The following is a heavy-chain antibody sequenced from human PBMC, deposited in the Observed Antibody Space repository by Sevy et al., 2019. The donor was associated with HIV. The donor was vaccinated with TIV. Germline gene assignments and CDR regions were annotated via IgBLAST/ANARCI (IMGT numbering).Heavy chain of an antibody. Sequence: SETLSLTCTVSGGSMTSLYWNWIRQPPGKGLEWFANIYYNGHINYNPYLKSRVTLSLDTSKNQFSLRLSSVTAADTAMYYCAGENAWGRGYSWGQGSLVTVSS. V-gene: IGHV4-59*08. CDR2: IYYNGHI. D-gene: IGHD1-26*01. CDR3: AGENAWGRGYS. J-gene: IGHJ4*02. CDR1: GGSMTSLY.